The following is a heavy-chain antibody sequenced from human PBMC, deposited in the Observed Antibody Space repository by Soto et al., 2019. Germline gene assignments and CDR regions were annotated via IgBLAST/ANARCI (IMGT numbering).Heavy chain of an antibody. Sequence: QVQLVQSGAEVKKPGASVKVSCKASGYTFTSYGISWVRQAPGQGLECMGWISAYNGNSNYAQKLQGRVTMTTDTSTSTAYMELMSLRSDDTAVYYCARLGSSGLRTDHWYFDLWGRGPLVAVSS. CDR2: ISAYNGNS. CDR3: ARLGSSGLRTDHWYFDL. J-gene: IGHJ2*01. D-gene: IGHD6-19*01. CDR1: GYTFTSYG. V-gene: IGHV1-18*01.